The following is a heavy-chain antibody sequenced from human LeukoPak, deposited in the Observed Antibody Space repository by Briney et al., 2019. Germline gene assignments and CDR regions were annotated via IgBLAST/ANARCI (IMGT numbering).Heavy chain of an antibody. CDR3: ARALRITGTSAQYYYYYGMDV. D-gene: IGHD1/OR15-1a*01. V-gene: IGHV1-18*01. Sequence: ASVKVSCKASGYTFTSYGIGWVRQAPGQGLEWMGWISAYNGNTNYAQKLQGRVTMTTDTSTSTAYMELRSLRSDDTAVYYCARALRITGTSAQYYYYYGMDVWGQGTTVTVSS. CDR1: GYTFTSYG. J-gene: IGHJ6*02. CDR2: ISAYNGNT.